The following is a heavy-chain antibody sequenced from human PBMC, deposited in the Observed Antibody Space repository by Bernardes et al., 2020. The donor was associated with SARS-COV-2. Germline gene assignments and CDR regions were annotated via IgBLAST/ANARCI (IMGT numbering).Heavy chain of an antibody. D-gene: IGHD6-19*01. CDR3: AKLYEDSSGFTGDY. Sequence: GGSLRLSCAASGFTFDDYTMHWVRQAPGKGLEWVSLISWDGGSTYYADSVKGRFTISRDNSKNSLYLQMNSLRTEDTALYYCAKLYEDSSGFTGDYWGQGTLVTVSS. CDR1: GFTFDDYT. J-gene: IGHJ4*02. CDR2: ISWDGGST. V-gene: IGHV3-43*01.